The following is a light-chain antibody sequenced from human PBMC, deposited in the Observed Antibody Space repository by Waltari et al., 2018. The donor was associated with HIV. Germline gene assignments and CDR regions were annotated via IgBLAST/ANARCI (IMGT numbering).Light chain of an antibody. CDR2: KAS. J-gene: IGKJ2*01. Sequence: DRVTITCRASQNVDSWLAWYQQRPGRAPKLLIYKASTLEYGVPARFTGSGSGTNFTLTINSLHPDDFATYYCQQYNSDFYTFGLGTRLDLK. CDR1: QNVDSW. CDR3: QQYNSDFYT. V-gene: IGKV1-5*03.